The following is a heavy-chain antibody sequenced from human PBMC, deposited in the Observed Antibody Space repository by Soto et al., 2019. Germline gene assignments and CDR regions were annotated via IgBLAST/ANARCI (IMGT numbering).Heavy chain of an antibody. V-gene: IGHV1-18*01. CDR3: ARDRSYYDFWSGYYSSGWGDAFDI. D-gene: IGHD3-3*01. CDR1: GYTFTSYG. Sequence: ASVKVSCKASGYTFTSYGISWVRQVPGQGLEWMGWISAYNGNTNYAQKLQGRVTMTTDTSTSTAYMELRSLRSDDTAVYYCARDRSYYDFWSGYYSSGWGDAFDIWGQGTMVTVSS. J-gene: IGHJ3*02. CDR2: ISAYNGNT.